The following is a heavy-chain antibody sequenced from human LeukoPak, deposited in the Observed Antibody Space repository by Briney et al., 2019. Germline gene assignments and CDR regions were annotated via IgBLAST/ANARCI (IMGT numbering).Heavy chain of an antibody. Sequence: GGSLRLSCAASGFTFSDYAMHWVRQAPGKGLQYVSSISSNGGATYYVDSVKGRFTISRDNSKNTLYLQMGSLRAEDMAVYYCARDFGLGIRGNYYYMDVWGKGTTVTISS. J-gene: IGHJ6*03. V-gene: IGHV3-64*02. CDR2: ISSNGGAT. CDR1: GFTFSDYA. D-gene: IGHD3/OR15-3a*01. CDR3: ARDFGLGIRGNYYYMDV.